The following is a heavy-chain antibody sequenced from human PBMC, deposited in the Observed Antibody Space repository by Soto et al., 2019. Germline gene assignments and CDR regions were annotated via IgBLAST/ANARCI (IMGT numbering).Heavy chain of an antibody. J-gene: IGHJ5*02. CDR3: ARDRERGSYYTWFDP. CDR1: GYTFTSYY. Sequence: GASVKVSCKASGYTFTSYYMHWVRQAPGQGLEWMGIINPSGGSTSYAQKFQGRVTMTRDTSTSTVYMELSSLRSEDTAVYYCARDRERGSYYTWFDPWGQGTLVTVSS. D-gene: IGHD1-26*01. V-gene: IGHV1-46*01. CDR2: INPSGGST.